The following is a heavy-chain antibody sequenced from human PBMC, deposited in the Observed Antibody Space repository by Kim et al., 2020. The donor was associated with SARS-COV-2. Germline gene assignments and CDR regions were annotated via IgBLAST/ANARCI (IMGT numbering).Heavy chain of an antibody. D-gene: IGHD5-12*01. V-gene: IGHV4-31*03. CDR1: GGSISSGGYY. CDR2: IYYSGST. Sequence: SETLSLTCTVSGGSISSGGYYWSWIRQHPGKGLEWIGYIYYSGSTYYNPSLKSRVTISVDTSKNQFSLKLSSVNAADTAVYYCASSDIVATNGDSGSYYWFDPWGQGTLVTVSS. CDR3: ASSDIVATNGDSGSYYWFDP. J-gene: IGHJ5*02.